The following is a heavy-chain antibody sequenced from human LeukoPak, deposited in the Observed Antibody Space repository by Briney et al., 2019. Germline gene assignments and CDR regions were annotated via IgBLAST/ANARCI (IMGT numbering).Heavy chain of an antibody. Sequence: GGSLRLSCAASGFNFSSSGMSWVRQAPGRGLEWVSGISASGGSTYYADSMKGRFIISRDKSKDTLFLQMSSLRAEDTAAYYCAKLGGSRYLEFLSLGDWYFDLWGRGTLVTVSS. V-gene: IGHV3-23*01. CDR1: GFNFSSSG. CDR2: ISASGGST. CDR3: AKLGGSRYLEFLSLGDWYFDL. J-gene: IGHJ2*01. D-gene: IGHD3-3*01.